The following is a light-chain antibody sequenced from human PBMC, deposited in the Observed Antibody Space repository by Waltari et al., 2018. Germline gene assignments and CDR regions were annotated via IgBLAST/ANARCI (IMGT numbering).Light chain of an antibody. CDR1: SSEVGGSNY. CDR2: DVS. V-gene: IGLV2-14*03. J-gene: IGLJ2*01. Sequence: QSALTQPASVSGSPGQSITISCTGTSSEVGGSNYFSWYQHHPGKAPKLMIYDVSNRPSGVSNRFSGSKSGNTASLTISGLQAEDEADYYCSSYTSSSTLVFGGGTKLTVL. CDR3: SSYTSSSTLV.